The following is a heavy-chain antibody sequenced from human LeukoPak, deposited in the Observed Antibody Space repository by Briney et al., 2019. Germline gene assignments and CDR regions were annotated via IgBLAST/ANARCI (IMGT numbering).Heavy chain of an antibody. V-gene: IGHV4-59*08. D-gene: IGHD3-22*01. J-gene: IGHJ5*02. CDR3: ARQPASSGYYYGWFDP. CDR1: GGSISSYY. CDR2: INYSGST. Sequence: SETLSLTCTVSGGSISSYYWSWIRQPPGKGLEWIGYINYSGSTNYNPSLKSRVTISVDTSKNQFSLKLSSVTAADTAVYYCARQPASSGYYYGWFDPWGQGTLVTVSS.